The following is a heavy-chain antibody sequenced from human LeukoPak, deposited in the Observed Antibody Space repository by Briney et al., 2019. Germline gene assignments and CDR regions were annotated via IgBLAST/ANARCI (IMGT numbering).Heavy chain of an antibody. V-gene: IGHV4-59*11. CDR2: IYYSGST. CDR1: GGSISSHY. D-gene: IGHD3-3*01. Sequence: SETLSLTCTVSGGSISSHYWSWIRQPPGKGLEWIGYIYYSGSTNYNPSLESRVTISVDTSKNQFSLKLSSVTAADTAVYYCARAGLPPEYYDFWSGTGYFDYWGQGTLVTVSS. CDR3: ARAGLPPEYYDFWSGTGYFDY. J-gene: IGHJ4*02.